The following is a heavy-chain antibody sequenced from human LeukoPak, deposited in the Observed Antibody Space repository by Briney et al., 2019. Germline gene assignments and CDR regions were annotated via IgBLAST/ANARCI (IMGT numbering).Heavy chain of an antibody. CDR1: GFTFSSYA. CDR2: ISYDGSNK. CDR3: AKEGVNSAASDI. V-gene: IGHV3-30-3*01. D-gene: IGHD2-15*01. Sequence: PGRSLRLSCAASGFTFSSYAMHWVRQAPGKGLEWVTVISYDGSNKYYADSVKGRFTISRDNSKNTLYLQMNSLRAEDTAVYYCAKEGVNSAASDIWGLGTMVTVSS. J-gene: IGHJ3*02.